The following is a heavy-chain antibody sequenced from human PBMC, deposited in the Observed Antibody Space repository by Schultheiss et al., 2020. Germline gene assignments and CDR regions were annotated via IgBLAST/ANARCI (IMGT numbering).Heavy chain of an antibody. Sequence: ASVKVSCKASGYTFTGYYMHWVRQAPGQGLEWMGWISAYNGNTNYAQKLQGRVTMTTDTSTSTAYMELRSLRSDDTAVYYCARGYVVTAILGAGYWGQGTLVTVSS. CDR1: GYTFTGYY. CDR2: ISAYNGNT. V-gene: IGHV1-18*04. J-gene: IGHJ4*02. D-gene: IGHD2-21*02. CDR3: ARGYVVTAILGAGY.